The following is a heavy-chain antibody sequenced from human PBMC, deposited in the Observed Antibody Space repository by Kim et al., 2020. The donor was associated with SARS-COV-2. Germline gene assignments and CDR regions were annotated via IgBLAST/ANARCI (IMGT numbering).Heavy chain of an antibody. V-gene: IGHV3-30*18. CDR2: ISYDGSNK. CDR1: GFTFSSYG. J-gene: IGHJ4*02. D-gene: IGHD6-13*01. Sequence: GGSLRLSCAASGFTFSSYGMHWVRKAPGKGLEWVAVISYDGSNKYYADSVKGRFTISRDNSKNTLYLQMNSLRAEDTAVYYCAKLIAAAGPRPFDYWGQGTLVTVSS. CDR3: AKLIAAAGPRPFDY.